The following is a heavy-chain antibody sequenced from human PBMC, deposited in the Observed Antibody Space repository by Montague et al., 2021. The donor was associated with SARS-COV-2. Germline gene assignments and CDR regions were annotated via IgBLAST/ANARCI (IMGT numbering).Heavy chain of an antibody. D-gene: IGHD3-3*01. CDR2: IYYSGST. J-gene: IGHJ6*03. V-gene: IGHV4-59*07. Sequence: SDTLSLTCTVSGGSISSYYWSWIRQPPGKGLEWIGYIYYSGSTNXNPSLKSRVTISVDTSKNQFSLKLSSVTAADTAVYYCARGPDHYDFWSGYYYYYMDVWGKGTTVTVSS. CDR1: GGSISSYY. CDR3: ARGPDHYDFWSGYYYYYMDV.